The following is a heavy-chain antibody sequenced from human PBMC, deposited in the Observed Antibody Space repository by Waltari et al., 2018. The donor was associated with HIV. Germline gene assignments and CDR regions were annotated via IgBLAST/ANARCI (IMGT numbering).Heavy chain of an antibody. Sequence: QVQLQESGPGLVKPSETLSLTCSVSGGSISSSSYCWGWIRQPPGKGLEWIGTIYYSGSTYYNPSLKSRVTISVDTSKKQFSLKLSSVTAADTAVYYCAGGYYYDSSGYYPPSGFDYWGQGTLVTVSS. CDR1: GGSISSSSYC. J-gene: IGHJ4*02. CDR2: IYYSGST. V-gene: IGHV4-39*01. CDR3: AGGYYYDSSGYYPPSGFDY. D-gene: IGHD3-22*01.